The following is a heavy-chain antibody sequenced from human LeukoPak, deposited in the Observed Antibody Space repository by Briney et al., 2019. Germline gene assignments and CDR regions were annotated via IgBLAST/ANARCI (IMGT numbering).Heavy chain of an antibody. CDR3: AREFVIGAFDI. D-gene: IGHD3-22*01. Sequence: PSETLSLTCTVSGGSISSYYWSWIRQPPGKGLEWIGYIYYSGSTNYNPSLKSRVTISVDTSKNQFSLKLSSVTAADTAVYYCAREFVIGAFDIWGQGTMVTVSS. V-gene: IGHV4-59*01. CDR2: IYYSGST. CDR1: GGSISSYY. J-gene: IGHJ3*02.